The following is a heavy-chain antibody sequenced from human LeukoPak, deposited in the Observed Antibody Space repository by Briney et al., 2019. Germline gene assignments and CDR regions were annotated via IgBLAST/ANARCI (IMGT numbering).Heavy chain of an antibody. CDR1: GFTFSDFW. Sequence: GGSLRLSCAVSGFTFSDFWMNWVRRSPGKGLEWVASINQNGGETSYVDSVKGRFTISRDNPKNSLYLQMRSLRAEDTAVYYCARDGTAPGLYFDLWGQGTLVTVSS. D-gene: IGHD6-13*01. CDR3: ARDGTAPGLYFDL. J-gene: IGHJ4*01. CDR2: INQNGGET. V-gene: IGHV3-7*01.